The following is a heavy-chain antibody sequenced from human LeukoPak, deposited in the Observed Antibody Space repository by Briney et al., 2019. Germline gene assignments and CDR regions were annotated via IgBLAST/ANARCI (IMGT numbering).Heavy chain of an antibody. CDR3: ARLRPYGGNRGIYY. J-gene: IGHJ4*02. D-gene: IGHD4-23*01. Sequence: SETLSLTCTVSGGAISNTSYYWGWIRQPPGNGLEWIGSVSFSVSTYYNPSLESRVIISVDTPKNQFSLRLSSVTAADTAIYYCARLRPYGGNRGIYYWGQGTLVAVSS. V-gene: IGHV4-39*01. CDR1: GGAISNTSYY. CDR2: VSFSVST.